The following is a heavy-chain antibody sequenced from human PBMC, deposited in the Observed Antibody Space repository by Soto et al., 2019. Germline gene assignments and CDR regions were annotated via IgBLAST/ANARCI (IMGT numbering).Heavy chain of an antibody. CDR1: SGSISRYY. D-gene: IGHD6-13*01. V-gene: IGHV4-59*01. J-gene: IGHJ4*02. CDR3: ARAPAQMYISSWYYFDY. Sequence: QAQLQETSPGLVKPSATLSLTCTVCSGSISRYYWCSIRQPPGKGLKWIGYIYYSGRTNYNPSLKRIVTILVVTSKKQFTQTLSSVTAMNTDVYSSARAPAQMYISSWYYFDYWGQGTLVT. CDR2: IYYSGRT.